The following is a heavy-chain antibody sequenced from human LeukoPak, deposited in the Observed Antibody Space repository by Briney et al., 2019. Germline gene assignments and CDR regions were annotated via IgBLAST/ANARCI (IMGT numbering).Heavy chain of an antibody. J-gene: IGHJ4*02. CDR3: AKGGDYGDFFFDY. D-gene: IGHD4-17*01. CDR1: GFTFSNYA. CDR2: ISGSGGST. Sequence: GGSLRLSCAASGFTFSNYAMSWVRQAPGKGLEWVSAISGSGGSTYYADSVKGRFTISRDNSKNTLYLQMNSLRAEDTAVYYCAKGGDYGDFFFDYWGQGTLVTVSS. V-gene: IGHV3-23*01.